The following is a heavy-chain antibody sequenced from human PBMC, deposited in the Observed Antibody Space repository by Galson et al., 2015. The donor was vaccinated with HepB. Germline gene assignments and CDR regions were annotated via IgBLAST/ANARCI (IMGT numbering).Heavy chain of an antibody. CDR3: AKSLRAYGSGADYFDY. Sequence: SLRLSCAASGFTFSSYSMNWVRQAPGKGLEWVSSISSSSSYIYYADSVKGRFTISRDNAKNSLYLQMNSLGAEDTAVYYCAKSLRAYGSGADYFDYWGQGTLVTVSS. CDR1: GFTFSSYS. J-gene: IGHJ4*02. CDR2: ISSSSSYI. V-gene: IGHV3-21*01. D-gene: IGHD3-10*01.